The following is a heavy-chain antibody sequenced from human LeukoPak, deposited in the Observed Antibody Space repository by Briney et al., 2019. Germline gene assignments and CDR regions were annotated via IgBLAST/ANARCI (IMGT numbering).Heavy chain of an antibody. D-gene: IGHD3-22*01. CDR1: GFTFSSYG. J-gene: IGHJ4*02. Sequence: GGSLRLSCAASGFTFSSYGMHWVRQAPGKGLEWVAVIWYDGSNKYYADSVKGQFTISRDNSKNTLYLQMNSLRAEDTAVYYCARDGRISYYDSSGPFDYWGQGTLVTVSS. CDR3: ARDGRISYYDSSGPFDY. CDR2: IWYDGSNK. V-gene: IGHV3-33*01.